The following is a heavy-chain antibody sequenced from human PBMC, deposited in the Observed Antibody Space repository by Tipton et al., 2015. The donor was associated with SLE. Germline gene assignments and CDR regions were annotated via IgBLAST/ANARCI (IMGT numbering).Heavy chain of an antibody. Sequence: TLSLTCTVSGGSISSGSYYWGWIRQPPGKGLEWIGSIYYSGSTYYNPSLKSRVTISVDTSKNQFSLKLNSVTAADTAVYYCARLRYGSSRHGIDYWGQGTLVTVSS. CDR3: ARLRYGSSRHGIDY. V-gene: IGHV4-39*07. CDR2: IYYSGST. D-gene: IGHD6-13*01. CDR1: GGSISSGSYY. J-gene: IGHJ4*02.